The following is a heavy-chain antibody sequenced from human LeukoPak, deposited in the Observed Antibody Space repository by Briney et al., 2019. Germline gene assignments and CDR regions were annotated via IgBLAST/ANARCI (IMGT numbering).Heavy chain of an antibody. CDR1: GFTFSNYG. J-gene: IGHJ4*02. CDR3: ARGAGATLY. Sequence: GGTLRLSCAASGFTFSNYGMAWVRQAPGKGLEWVSAISGSDGRTYYVDSVKGRFTISRDNAKNSLYLQMDSLRAEDTAVYYCARGAGATLYWGQGTLVTVSS. D-gene: IGHD1-26*01. V-gene: IGHV3-23*01. CDR2: ISGSDGRT.